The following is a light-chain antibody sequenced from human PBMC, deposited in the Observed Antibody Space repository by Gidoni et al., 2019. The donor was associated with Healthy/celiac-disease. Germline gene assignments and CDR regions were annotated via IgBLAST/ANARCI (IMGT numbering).Light chain of an antibody. V-gene: IGKV4-1*01. CDR1: ESVLYSSNNKNY. CDR2: WAS. Sequence: IVMTQPPDSLAVSLGESATINCKASESVLYSSNNKNYLAWYQQKPGQPPKLLIYWASTRESGVPDRFSGSGSGTDFTLTISSLQAEDVAVYYCQQYYSSPLTFGPGTKVEIK. CDR3: QQYYSSPLT. J-gene: IGKJ3*01.